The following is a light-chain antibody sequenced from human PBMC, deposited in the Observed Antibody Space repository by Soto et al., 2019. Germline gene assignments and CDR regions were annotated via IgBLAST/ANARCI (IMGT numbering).Light chain of an antibody. CDR2: DAS. CDR3: QQANSFPIT. J-gene: IGKJ5*01. CDR1: QSVSSY. Sequence: EIVLTHSPATLSVSLLERATLSCRASQSVSSYLAWYQQKPGQAPRLLIYDASNRATGIPAGFNGSGSGTDFTLTISSLQPEDFATYYCQQANSFPITFGQGTRLEI. V-gene: IGKV3-11*01.